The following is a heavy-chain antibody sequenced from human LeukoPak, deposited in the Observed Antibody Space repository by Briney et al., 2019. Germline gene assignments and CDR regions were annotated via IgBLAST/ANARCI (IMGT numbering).Heavy chain of an antibody. Sequence: ASVKVSCKASGYTFTSYGISWVRQAPGQGLEWMGWISAYNGNTNYAQKLQGRVTMTTDTSTSTAYMELRSLRSDGTAVYYCARDPKVSTYYGSGSYPFDYWGQGTLVTVSS. D-gene: IGHD3-10*01. V-gene: IGHV1-18*01. CDR2: ISAYNGNT. CDR3: ARDPKVSTYYGSGSYPFDY. J-gene: IGHJ4*02. CDR1: GYTFTSYG.